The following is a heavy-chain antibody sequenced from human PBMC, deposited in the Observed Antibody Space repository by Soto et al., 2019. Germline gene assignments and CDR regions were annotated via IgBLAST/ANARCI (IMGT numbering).Heavy chain of an antibody. D-gene: IGHD6-6*01. CDR3: AKSIAAYYFDY. Sequence: PGGSLRLSCAASGFTFSSYGMHWVRQAPGKGLEWVAVISYDGSNKYYADSVKGRFTISRDNSKNTLYLQMNSLRAEDTAVYYCAKSIAAYYFDYWGQGTLVTVSS. J-gene: IGHJ4*02. CDR1: GFTFSSYG. V-gene: IGHV3-30*18. CDR2: ISYDGSNK.